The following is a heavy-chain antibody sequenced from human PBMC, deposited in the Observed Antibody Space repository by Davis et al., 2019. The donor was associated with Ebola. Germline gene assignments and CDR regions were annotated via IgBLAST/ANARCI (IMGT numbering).Heavy chain of an antibody. V-gene: IGHV3-11*01. J-gene: IGHJ6*02. CDR2: ISSSGSTI. D-gene: IGHD6-19*01. CDR3: ARVGIAVAGKGYYYGMDV. CDR1: GFTFSNYG. Sequence: PGGSLRLSCAASGFTFSNYGMSWVRQAPGKGLEWVSYISSSGSTIYYADPVKGRFTISRDNAKNSLYLQMNSLRAEDTAVYYCARVGIAVAGKGYYYGMDVWGQGTTVTVSS.